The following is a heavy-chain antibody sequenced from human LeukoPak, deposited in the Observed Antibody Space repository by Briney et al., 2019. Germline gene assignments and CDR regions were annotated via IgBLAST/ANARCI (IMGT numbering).Heavy chain of an antibody. Sequence: SETLSLTCAVYGGSSSGYYWSWIRQPPGKGLEWIGEINHSGSTNYNPSLKSRVTISVDTSKNQFSLKLSSVTVADTAVYYCARDRVYDFWSGYPNWFDPWGQGTLVTVSS. CDR3: ARDRVYDFWSGYPNWFDP. V-gene: IGHV4-34*01. D-gene: IGHD3-3*01. J-gene: IGHJ5*02. CDR2: INHSGST. CDR1: GGSSSGYY.